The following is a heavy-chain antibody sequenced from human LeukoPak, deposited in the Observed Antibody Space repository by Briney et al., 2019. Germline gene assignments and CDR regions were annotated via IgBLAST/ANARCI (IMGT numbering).Heavy chain of an antibody. Sequence: SETLSLTCSVSGRSINNYHWSWNRQPPRKGLEWHGNIFVSGTHNFHPSLKSPLPLSVDTFKNQLPLNLQSVTAADTAMYYCARHRYDTGGKKGVDWFDPWGQGTLVTVSS. J-gene: IGHJ5*02. CDR1: GRSINNYH. V-gene: IGHV4-59*01. D-gene: IGHD4-23*01. CDR3: ARHRYDTGGKKGVDWFDP. CDR2: IFVSGTH.